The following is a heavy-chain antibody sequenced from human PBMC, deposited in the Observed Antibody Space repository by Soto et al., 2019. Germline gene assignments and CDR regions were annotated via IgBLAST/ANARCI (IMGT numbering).Heavy chain of an antibody. J-gene: IGHJ4*02. CDR1: GGSISSSNW. CDR2: IYHSGST. D-gene: IGHD3-22*01. Sequence: SETLSLTCAVSGGSISSSNWWSWVRQPPGKGLEWIGEIYHSGSTNYNPSLKSRFTISRDNAQNSLFLQMNNLRAEDTAVYFCARIRATDYEIDYWGQGTLVTVSS. CDR3: ARIRATDYEIDY. V-gene: IGHV4-4*02.